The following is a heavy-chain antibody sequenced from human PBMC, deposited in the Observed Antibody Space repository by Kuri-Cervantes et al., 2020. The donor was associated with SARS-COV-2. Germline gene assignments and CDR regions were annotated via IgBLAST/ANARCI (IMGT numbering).Heavy chain of an antibody. V-gene: IGHV4-59*11. Sequence: SETLSLTCTVSGGSISSHYWSWIRQPPGKGLEWIGYIYYSGSTNYNPSLKSRVTISVDTSKNQFSLKLSSVTAEDTAVYYCASELLAYFDYWGQGTLVTVSS. J-gene: IGHJ4*02. D-gene: IGHD1-26*01. CDR3: ASELLAYFDY. CDR1: GGSISSHY. CDR2: IYYSGST.